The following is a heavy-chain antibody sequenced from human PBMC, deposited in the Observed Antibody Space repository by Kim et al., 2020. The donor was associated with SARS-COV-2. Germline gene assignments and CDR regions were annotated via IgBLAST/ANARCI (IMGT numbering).Heavy chain of an antibody. CDR3: ARDMSRFGELLGREVWFDP. Sequence: SVKVSCKASGGTFSSYTISWVRQAPGQGLEWMGRIIPILGIANYAQKFQGRVTITADKSTSTAYMELSSLRSEDTAVYYCARDMSRFGELLGREVWFDPWGQGTLVTVSS. V-gene: IGHV1-69*04. CDR1: GGTFSSYT. CDR2: IIPILGIA. D-gene: IGHD3-10*01. J-gene: IGHJ5*02.